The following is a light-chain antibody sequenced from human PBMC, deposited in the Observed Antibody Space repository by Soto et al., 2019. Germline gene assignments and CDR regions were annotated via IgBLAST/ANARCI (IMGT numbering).Light chain of an antibody. V-gene: IGKV1-39*01. CDR1: QAISRY. Sequence: DIQLTQSPSALSAYVGDRVTITCRASQAISRYLNWYQQKPGKAPELLIFAASSLQSGVPSRFSGNGSGTDFILTINSLQHEDFATYYCQQSHTARTFGQGTRVEIK. J-gene: IGKJ1*01. CDR2: AAS. CDR3: QQSHTART.